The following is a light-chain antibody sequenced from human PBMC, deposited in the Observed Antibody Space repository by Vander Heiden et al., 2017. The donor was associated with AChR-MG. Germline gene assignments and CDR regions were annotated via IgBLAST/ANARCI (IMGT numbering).Light chain of an antibody. CDR2: GAF. CDR3: QQTYTAPRA. J-gene: IGKJ4*02. Sequence: DVQLTQSPSSLSASVGDRVTITCRSSQGISNYLHWYQQRPGSAPRLLIYGAFTLQTGVPSRFSGSRSGTDFTLTISSLQPEDLGTYYCQQTYTAPRAFGLGTKVEV. V-gene: IGKV1-39*01. CDR1: QGISNY.